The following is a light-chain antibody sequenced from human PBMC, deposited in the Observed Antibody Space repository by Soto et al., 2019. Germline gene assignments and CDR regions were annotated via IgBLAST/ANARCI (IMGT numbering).Light chain of an antibody. CDR3: QQRSNWPPTWT. CDR1: QSVSTS. J-gene: IGKJ1*01. Sequence: EIVLTQSPDTLSLSPGERATLSCRASQSVSTSLAWYQQKPGLAPRLLIYDASNRATGIPARFSGSGSGTDFTLTISSLEPEDFAVYYCQQRSNWPPTWTFGQGTKV. V-gene: IGKV3-11*01. CDR2: DAS.